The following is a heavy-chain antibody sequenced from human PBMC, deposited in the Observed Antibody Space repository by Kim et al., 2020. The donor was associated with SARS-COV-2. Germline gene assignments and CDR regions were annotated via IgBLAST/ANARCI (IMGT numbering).Heavy chain of an antibody. Sequence: SETLSLTCTVSGGSISSYYWSWIRQPPGKGLEWIGYIYYSGSTNYNPSLKSRVTISVDTSKNQFSLKLSSVTAADTAVYYCARDGPSSWFDYWGQGTLVTVSS. J-gene: IGHJ4*02. CDR2: IYYSGST. D-gene: IGHD6-13*01. CDR1: GGSISSYY. CDR3: ARDGPSSWFDY. V-gene: IGHV4-59*01.